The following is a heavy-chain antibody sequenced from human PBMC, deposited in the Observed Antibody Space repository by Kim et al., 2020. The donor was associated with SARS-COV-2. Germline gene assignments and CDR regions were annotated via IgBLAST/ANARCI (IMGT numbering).Heavy chain of an antibody. D-gene: IGHD4-4*01. Sequence: ASVKVSCKASGYTFTSYYMHWVRQAPGQGLEWMGIINPSGGSTSYAQKFQGRVTMTRDTSTSTVYMELSSLRSEDTAVYYCARDSHMTTDTPNAFDIWGQGTMVTVSS. CDR3: ARDSHMTTDTPNAFDI. CDR2: INPSGGST. J-gene: IGHJ3*02. V-gene: IGHV1-46*01. CDR1: GYTFTSYY.